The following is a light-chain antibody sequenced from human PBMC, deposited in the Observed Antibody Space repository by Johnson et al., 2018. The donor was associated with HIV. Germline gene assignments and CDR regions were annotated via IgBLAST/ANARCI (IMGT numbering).Light chain of an antibody. J-gene: IGLJ1*01. Sequence: QPVLTQPPSVSAAPGQKVTISCSGSSSNIGNNYVSWFQQLPGTAPKLLIYDNNERPSGIPDRFSGAKSGTSATLGITGLQTGDEADYYCGAWDGSLSVYVFGTGTKVTVL. CDR3: GAWDGSLSVYV. V-gene: IGLV1-51*01. CDR1: SSNIGNNY. CDR2: DNN.